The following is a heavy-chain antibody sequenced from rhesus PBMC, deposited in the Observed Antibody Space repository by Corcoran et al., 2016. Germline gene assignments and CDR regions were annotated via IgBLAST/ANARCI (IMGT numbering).Heavy chain of an antibody. CDR3: AGEPGIEYCTTTYCSSGYFEV. CDR2: IYGSGSST. D-gene: IGHD2-15*01. Sequence: QVQLQESGPGLVKPSETLSVTCAVSGGSISSSYWSWIRQAPGKGLEWIGYIYGSGSSTNYNPSLKSRVTRSVDTSKNQLSLKLSSVTAADTAVYYCAGEPGIEYCTTTYCSSGYFEVWGQGALVTVSS. V-gene: IGHV4-169*02. CDR1: GGSISSSY. J-gene: IGHJ1*01.